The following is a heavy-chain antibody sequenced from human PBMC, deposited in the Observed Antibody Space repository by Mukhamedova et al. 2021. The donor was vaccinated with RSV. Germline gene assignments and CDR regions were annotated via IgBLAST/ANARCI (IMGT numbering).Heavy chain of an antibody. CDR2: INHSGST. CDR3: ARGPLGDCSANAHMDV. J-gene: IGHJ6*02. D-gene: IGHD2-15*01. V-gene: IGHV4-34*01. Sequence: GKGLEWIGEINHSGSTNYNPSLKSRVTISVDTSKNQFSLKLSSVTAADTAVYYCARGPLGDCSANAHMDVWGQGTTVTVSS.